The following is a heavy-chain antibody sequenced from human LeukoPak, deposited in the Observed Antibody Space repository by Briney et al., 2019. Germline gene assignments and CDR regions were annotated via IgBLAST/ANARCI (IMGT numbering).Heavy chain of an antibody. Sequence: ASVKVSCKASGYTFTSYAMHWVRQAPGQRLEWMGWSNAASGNTKYSQEFQGRVTITRDTSASTAYMELSSLRSEDMAVYYCARGLPLDMDAFDIWGQGTMGTVSS. D-gene: IGHD2-15*01. J-gene: IGHJ3*02. CDR2: SNAASGNT. CDR3: ARGLPLDMDAFDI. V-gene: IGHV1-3*02. CDR1: GYTFTSYA.